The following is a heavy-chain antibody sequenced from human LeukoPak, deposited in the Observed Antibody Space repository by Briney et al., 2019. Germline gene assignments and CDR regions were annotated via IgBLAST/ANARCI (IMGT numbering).Heavy chain of an antibody. V-gene: IGHV4-34*01. D-gene: IGHD2-21*01. Sequence: PSETLSLTCAVYGGSFSGYYWSWIRQPPGKGLEWIGEINHSGSTNYNPSLKSRVTISVDTSKNQFSLKLSSVTAADTAVYYRARGRMCILWCASFDPWGQGTLVTVSS. CDR2: INHSGST. CDR1: GGSFSGYY. J-gene: IGHJ5*02. CDR3: ARGRMCILWCASFDP.